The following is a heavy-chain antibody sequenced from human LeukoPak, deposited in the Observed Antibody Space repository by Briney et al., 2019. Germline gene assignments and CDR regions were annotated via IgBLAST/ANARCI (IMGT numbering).Heavy chain of an antibody. D-gene: IGHD3-10*01. Sequence: GGSLRLSCAASGFTFSSYGMHWVRQAPGKGLEWVAVISYDGSNKYYADSVKGRFTISRDNSKNMLYLQMNSLRAEDTAVYYCAKDWGYGSGTYYPHWGQGTLVTVSS. J-gene: IGHJ4*02. V-gene: IGHV3-30*18. CDR2: ISYDGSNK. CDR3: AKDWGYGSGTYYPH. CDR1: GFTFSSYG.